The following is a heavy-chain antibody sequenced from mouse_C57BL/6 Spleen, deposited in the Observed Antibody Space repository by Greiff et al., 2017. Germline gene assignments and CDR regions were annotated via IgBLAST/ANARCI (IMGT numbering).Heavy chain of an antibody. J-gene: IGHJ2*01. CDR2: IDPSDSYT. CDR1: GYTFTSYW. CDR3: ARFLYYYGSSFDY. Sequence: VQLQQPGAELVKPGASVKLSCKASGYTFTSYWMQWVKQRPGQGLEWIGEIDPSDSYTNYNQKFKGKATLTVDTSSSTAYMQLSSLTSEDSAVYYGARFLYYYGSSFDYWGQGTTLTVSS. V-gene: IGHV1-50*01. D-gene: IGHD1-1*01.